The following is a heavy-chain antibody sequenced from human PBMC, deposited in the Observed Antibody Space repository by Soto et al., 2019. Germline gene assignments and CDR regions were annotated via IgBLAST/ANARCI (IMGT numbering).Heavy chain of an antibody. V-gene: IGHV1-69*01. D-gene: IGHD5-12*01. CDR3: ATSPIVATILGYFDY. CDR1: GGTFSSYA. CDR2: IIPIFGTA. Sequence: QVQLVQSGAEVKKPGSSVKGSCKASGGTFSSYAISWVRQAPGQGLEWMGGIIPIFGTAHYAQKFQGRVTITADESTSTAYMELSSLRSEYTSVYYCATSPIVATILGYFDYWGQGTLVTVSS. J-gene: IGHJ4*02.